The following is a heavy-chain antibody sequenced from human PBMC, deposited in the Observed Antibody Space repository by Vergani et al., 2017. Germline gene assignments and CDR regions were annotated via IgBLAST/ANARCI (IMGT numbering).Heavy chain of an antibody. CDR1: GGSISSSSYY. J-gene: IGHJ2*01. V-gene: IGHV4-39*01. CDR2: LYYSGST. CDR3: ARRTGDWYFDL. D-gene: IGHD3/OR15-3a*01. Sequence: QLQLQESGPGLVKPSETLSLTCTVSGGSISSSSYYWGWIRQPPGKGLEWIGSLYYSGSTYYNPSLKSRVTLSVDTSKNQFSLKLSSVTAADTAVYYCARRTGDWYFDLWGRGTLVTVSS.